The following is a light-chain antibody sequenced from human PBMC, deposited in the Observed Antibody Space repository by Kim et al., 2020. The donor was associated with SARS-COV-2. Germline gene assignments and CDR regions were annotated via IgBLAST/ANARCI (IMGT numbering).Light chain of an antibody. V-gene: IGLV3-21*04. J-gene: IGLJ2*01. CDR3: QVWDSSSDHVV. CDR1: NIGSKS. Sequence: AAETTARSTCGGNNIGSKSVHWYQQKPGPAPVLVIYYDSDRPSGIPERFSGSNSGNTATLTISRVEAGDEADYYCQVWDSSSDHVVFGGGTQLTVL. CDR2: YDS.